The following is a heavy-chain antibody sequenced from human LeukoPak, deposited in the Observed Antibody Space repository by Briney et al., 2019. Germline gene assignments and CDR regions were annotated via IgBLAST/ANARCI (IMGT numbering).Heavy chain of an antibody. CDR1: GFTVSSNY. J-gene: IGHJ6*02. D-gene: IGHD2-2*01. CDR3: ARDHVVAGIDFFYSYYYGMDV. V-gene: IGHV3-66*01. Sequence: PGGSLRLSCAASGFTVSSNYMSWVRQAPGKGLEWVSVIYSGGSTYYADSVKGRFTISRDNSKNTLYLQMNSLRAEDTAVYYCARDHVVAGIDFFYSYYYGMDVWGQGTTVTVSS. CDR2: IYSGGST.